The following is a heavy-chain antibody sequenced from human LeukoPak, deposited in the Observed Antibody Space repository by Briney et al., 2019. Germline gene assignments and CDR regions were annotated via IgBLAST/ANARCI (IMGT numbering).Heavy chain of an antibody. D-gene: IGHD3-16*02. V-gene: IGHV1-46*01. Sequence: ASVKVSCKASGYTFSSYYMHWVRQAPGQGLEWMGIINPSGGSTSYAQKFQGRVIMTRDMSTSTVYMELSSLRSEDTAVYYCARSDYVWGSYRHDAFDIWGQGTMVTVSS. J-gene: IGHJ3*02. CDR2: INPSGGST. CDR1: GYTFSSYY. CDR3: ARSDYVWGSYRHDAFDI.